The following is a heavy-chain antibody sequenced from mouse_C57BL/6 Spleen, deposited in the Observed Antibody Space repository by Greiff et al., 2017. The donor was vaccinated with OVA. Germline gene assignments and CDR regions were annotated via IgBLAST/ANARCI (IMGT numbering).Heavy chain of an antibody. Sequence: EVKLQESGPELVKPGASVKMSCKASGYTFTDYNMHWVKQSHGKSLEWIGYINPNNGGTSYNQKFKGKATLTVNKSSSTAYMELRSLTSEDSAVYYCASDGYPYYYAMDYWGQGTSVTVSS. D-gene: IGHD2-3*01. J-gene: IGHJ4*01. CDR3: ASDGYPYYYAMDY. CDR1: GYTFTDYN. CDR2: INPNNGGT. V-gene: IGHV1-22*01.